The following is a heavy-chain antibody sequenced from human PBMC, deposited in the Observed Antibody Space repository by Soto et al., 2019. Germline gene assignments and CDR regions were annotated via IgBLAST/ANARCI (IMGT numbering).Heavy chain of an antibody. Sequence: QVLLVQSGAEVKKPGASVRVSCRTSGYTFTSAYMHWVRQAPGQGLEWMGVIHLRDGSTLYAQKCQGRVTLTRDTSTSTLYIELNSLTSEDTAVYYCARDRFGYADSGDWGQGTLVTVSS. V-gene: IGHV1-46*01. D-gene: IGHD4-17*01. CDR2: IHLRDGST. CDR3: ARDRFGYADSGD. CDR1: GYTFTSAY. J-gene: IGHJ4*02.